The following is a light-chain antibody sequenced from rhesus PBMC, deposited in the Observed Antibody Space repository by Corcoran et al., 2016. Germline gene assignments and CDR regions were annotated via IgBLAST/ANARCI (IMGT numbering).Light chain of an antibody. Sequence: DIVMTQTPLSLPVTPGEPASISCRSSQSLLDSEVGNTSLDWYLQKPGQFPQLLLYEVSNRASGVPDRFSGSGSDTDFTLKISRVEAEDVGVYYCMQALEFPLTFGGGTKVEIK. V-gene: IGKV2-104*02. CDR2: EVS. CDR3: MQALEFPLT. CDR1: QSLLDSEVGNTS. J-gene: IGKJ4*01.